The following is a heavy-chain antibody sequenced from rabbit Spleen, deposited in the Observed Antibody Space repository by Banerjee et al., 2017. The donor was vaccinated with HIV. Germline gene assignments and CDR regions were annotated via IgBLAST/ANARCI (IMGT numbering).Heavy chain of an antibody. CDR1: GFDFTNYY. CDR2: IYPITETT. J-gene: IGHJ2*01. D-gene: IGHD1-1*01. V-gene: IGHV1S7*01. CDR3: ARNYVNVFDP. Sequence: QLKETGGGLVQPGGSLKLSCKASGFDFTNYYISWVRQAPGKGLEWIGIIYPITETTYYANWVNGRFTISSDNAQNTVDLHMNSLTAADTATYFCARNYVNVFDPWGPGTLVTVS.